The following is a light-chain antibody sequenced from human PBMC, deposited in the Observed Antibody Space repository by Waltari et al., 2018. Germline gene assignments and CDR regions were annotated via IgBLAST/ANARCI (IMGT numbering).Light chain of an antibody. V-gene: IGKV3-20*01. Sequence: EIVLTQSPGTLSLSPGERATLSCRASQSVSNNYLAWYQQKPGQAPRLLFYGATSRATGIPDRFSGSGSGTDFSLTISRLEPEDCAVYYCQQYGSSPRTFGQGTKVEIK. CDR3: QQYGSSPRT. CDR1: QSVSNNY. CDR2: GAT. J-gene: IGKJ1*01.